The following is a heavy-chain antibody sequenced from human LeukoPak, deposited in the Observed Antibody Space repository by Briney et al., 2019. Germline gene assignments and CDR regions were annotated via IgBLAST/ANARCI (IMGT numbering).Heavy chain of an antibody. Sequence: SETLSLTCTVSGYSISSGYYWGWIRQPPGKGLEWIGSIYHSGSTYYNPSLKSRVTISVDTSKNQFSLKLSSVTAADTAVYYCARRGDVWGQGTTVTVSS. J-gene: IGHJ3*01. CDR3: ARRGDV. CDR2: IYHSGST. CDR1: GYSISSGYY. V-gene: IGHV4-38-2*02.